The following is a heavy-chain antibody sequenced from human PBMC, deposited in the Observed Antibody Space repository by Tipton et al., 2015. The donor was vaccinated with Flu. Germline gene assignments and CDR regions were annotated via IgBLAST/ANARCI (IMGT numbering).Heavy chain of an antibody. CDR2: ISYSGST. CDR3: ARVKATRSPLDP. Sequence: LRLSCTVSGGSISNYYLNWVRQPPGKGLEWIGYISYSGSTNYNPSLKSRVTISVDTSKNQFSLRLSSVTAADTAVYFCARVKATRSPLDPWGQGTLVPVSS. J-gene: IGHJ5*02. CDR1: GGSISNYY. V-gene: IGHV4-59*01.